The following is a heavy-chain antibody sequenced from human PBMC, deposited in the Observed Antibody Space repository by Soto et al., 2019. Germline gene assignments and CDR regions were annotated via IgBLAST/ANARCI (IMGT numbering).Heavy chain of an antibody. Sequence: QVQLVESGGGVVQPGRSLRLSCAASGFTFSSYGMHWVRQAPGKGLERVAVRWYDGSNKYYADSVKGRFTISRDNSKNTLYLQMNSLRAEDTAVYYSARAPTGDFGVVIIRNYYYYGIDVWGQWTTVTVSS. V-gene: IGHV3-33*01. D-gene: IGHD3-3*01. CDR3: ARAPTGDFGVVIIRNYYYYGIDV. J-gene: IGHJ6*02. CDR1: GFTFSSYG. CDR2: RWYDGSNK.